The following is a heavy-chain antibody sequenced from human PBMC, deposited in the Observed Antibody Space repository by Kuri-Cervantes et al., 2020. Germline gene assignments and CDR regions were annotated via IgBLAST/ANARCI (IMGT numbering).Heavy chain of an antibody. D-gene: IGHD4-11*01. CDR3: AKEKTTVTTMTYFDY. CDR1: GFTFSNYW. Sequence: GGSLRLSCAASGFTFSNYWMSWVRQAPGKGLEWVAVISYDGSNKYYADSVKGRFTISRDNSKNTLYLQMNSLRAEDTAVYYCAKEKTTVTTMTYFDYWGQGTLVTVSS. J-gene: IGHJ4*02. V-gene: IGHV3-30*18. CDR2: ISYDGSNK.